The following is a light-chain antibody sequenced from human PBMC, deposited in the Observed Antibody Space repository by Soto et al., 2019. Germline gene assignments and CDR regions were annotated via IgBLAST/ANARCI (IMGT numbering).Light chain of an antibody. Sequence: DLQMTQSPSSLSASVGDRVTITCRASQSISSYLNWYQQKPGKAPQLLIYGASSLQSGVTSRFSGSGSGTDFTLTISSLQPDDFATYYGQQSYSTPQFTFGGGTKVEIK. J-gene: IGKJ4*01. V-gene: IGKV1-39*01. CDR3: QQSYSTPQFT. CDR1: QSISSY. CDR2: GAS.